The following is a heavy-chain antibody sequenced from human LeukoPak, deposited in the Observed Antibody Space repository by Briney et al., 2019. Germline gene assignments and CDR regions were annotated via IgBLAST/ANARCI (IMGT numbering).Heavy chain of an antibody. V-gene: IGHV4-39*01. Sequence: SETLPLTCTVSGGSISSSSYYWGWIRQPPGKGLEWIGSIYYSGSTYYNPSLKSRVTISVDTSKNQFSLNLSSMTAADTAVYYCARHASGYYDSGTYYNVYMDVWGKGTTVTISS. J-gene: IGHJ6*03. CDR3: ARHASGYYDSGTYYNVYMDV. D-gene: IGHD3-10*01. CDR1: GGSISSSSYY. CDR2: IYYSGST.